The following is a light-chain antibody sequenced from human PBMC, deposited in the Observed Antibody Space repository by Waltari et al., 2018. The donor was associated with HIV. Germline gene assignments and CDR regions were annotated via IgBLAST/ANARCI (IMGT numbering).Light chain of an antibody. CDR3: QQYNNWPRT. V-gene: IGKV3-15*01. Sequence: EIVMTQSPATPSVSPGERATLSCRASQSVSSNLAWYQQKPGQAPRLLIYGASTRATGIPASFSGSGSGTEFTLTISSLQSEDFAVYYCQQYNNWPRTFGQGTKVEIK. CDR1: QSVSSN. J-gene: IGKJ1*01. CDR2: GAS.